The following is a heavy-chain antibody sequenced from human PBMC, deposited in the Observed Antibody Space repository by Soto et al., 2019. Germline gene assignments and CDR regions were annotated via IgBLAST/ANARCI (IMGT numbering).Heavy chain of an antibody. J-gene: IGHJ4*02. CDR2: IIPIFGTA. CDR3: ARVGGFTMVRGVIITPSKYYFDY. D-gene: IGHD3-10*01. V-gene: IGHV1-69*01. Sequence: QVQLVQSGAEVKKPGSSVKVSCKASGGTFSSYAISWVRQAPGQGLEWMGGIIPIFGTANYAQKFQGRVTITADESTSTAYMELSSLRSEDTAVYYCARVGGFTMVRGVIITPSKYYFDYWGQGTLVTVSS. CDR1: GGTFSSYA.